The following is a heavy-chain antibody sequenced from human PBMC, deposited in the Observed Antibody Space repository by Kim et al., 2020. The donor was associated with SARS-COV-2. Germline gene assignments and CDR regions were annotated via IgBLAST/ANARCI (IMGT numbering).Heavy chain of an antibody. V-gene: IGHV3-23*01. J-gene: IGHJ4*03. CDR1: GFTFSSYA. Sequence: GGSLRLSCAASGFTFSSYAMSWVRQAPGKGLEWVSAISCSGGSTYYADSVKGRFTISRDNSKNTLYLQMNSLRAEDTAVYYCAKSLGPRDGCTRYSFDYSGDRTLVTVS. CDR2: ISCSGGST. CDR3: AKSLGPRDGCTRYSFDY. D-gene: IGHD1-1*01.